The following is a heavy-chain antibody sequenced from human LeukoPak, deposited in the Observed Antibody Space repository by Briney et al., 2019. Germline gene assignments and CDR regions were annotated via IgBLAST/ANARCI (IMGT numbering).Heavy chain of an antibody. D-gene: IGHD3-10*01. V-gene: IGHV3-13*01. CDR3: ASSLYGSGSDNY. Sequence: PGGSLRLSCAASGFSFSSYDMHWVRQVRGKGLEWVSAIGTAGDTYYPGSVKGRFTISRENAKKTFYLQMNSLRARDTAMYYCASSLYGSGSDNYWGQGTLVTVSS. CDR1: GFSFSSYD. J-gene: IGHJ4*02. CDR2: IGTAGDT.